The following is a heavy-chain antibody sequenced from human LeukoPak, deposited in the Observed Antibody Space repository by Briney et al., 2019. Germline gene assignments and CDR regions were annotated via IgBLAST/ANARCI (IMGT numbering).Heavy chain of an antibody. D-gene: IGHD3-22*01. CDR3: ARVLTYGYFDY. V-gene: IGHV4-59*01. Sequence: PSETLSLTCTVPGGSISSYYWRWIRQPPGKGLGWIGYIYYSGSTNYNPSLKSRVTISVDTSKNQFSLKLSSVTAADTAVYYCARVLTYGYFDYWGQGTLVTVSS. J-gene: IGHJ4*02. CDR2: IYYSGST. CDR1: GGSISSYY.